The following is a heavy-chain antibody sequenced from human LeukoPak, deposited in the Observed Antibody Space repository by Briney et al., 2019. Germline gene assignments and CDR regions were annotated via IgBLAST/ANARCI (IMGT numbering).Heavy chain of an antibody. V-gene: IGHV4-59*01. CDR2: IYYSGST. CDR3: ARGAMIFGVVIRYYYYYMDV. D-gene: IGHD3-3*01. Sequence: SETLSLTCTVTDGSISSYYWSWIRQPPGKGLEWIGYIYYSGSTNYNPSLKSRVTISVDTSKNQFSLKLSSVTAADTAVYYCARGAMIFGVVIRYYYYYMDVWGKGTTVTVSS. CDR1: DGSISSYY. J-gene: IGHJ6*03.